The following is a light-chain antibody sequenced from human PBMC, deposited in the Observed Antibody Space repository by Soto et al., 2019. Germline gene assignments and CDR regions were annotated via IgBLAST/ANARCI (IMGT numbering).Light chain of an antibody. CDR1: QSVSRSY. CDR2: GAS. CDR3: QQYSSSPLT. Sequence: EIVLTQSPGTLSLSPGERATLSCRASQSVSRSYLAWYQQKPGQAPRLLIYGASSRATGIPDRFSGSGSGTDFTLTISRLQPEDFAVYYCQQYSSSPLTFGPGTKVDIK. J-gene: IGKJ3*01. V-gene: IGKV3-20*01.